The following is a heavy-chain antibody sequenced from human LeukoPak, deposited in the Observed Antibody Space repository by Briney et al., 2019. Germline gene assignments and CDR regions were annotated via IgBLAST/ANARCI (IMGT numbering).Heavy chain of an antibody. CDR2: IYYSGST. Sequence: SETLSLTCTVSGGSISSYYWSWIRRPPGKGLEWIGYIYYSGSTNYNPSLKSRVTISVDTSKNQFSLKLSSVTAMDAAVYYCAKKVAGVGWFDPWGQGTLVTVSS. CDR1: GGSISSYY. CDR3: AKKVAGVGWFDP. V-gene: IGHV4-59*12. J-gene: IGHJ5*02. D-gene: IGHD7-27*01.